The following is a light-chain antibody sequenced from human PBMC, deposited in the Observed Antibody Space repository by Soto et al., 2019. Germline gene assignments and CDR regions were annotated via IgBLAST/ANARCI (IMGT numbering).Light chain of an antibody. J-gene: IGKJ1*01. Sequence: EIVMTQSPATVPVSPRERVTLSCRASQSVSIDLAWYQQKPGQAPRLLIYGASTRATDIPPSFTGSGSGTEFTLTISSLQSEDIAVYYCQQYNKWPQTFGQGSMVDI. V-gene: IGKV3-15*01. CDR2: GAS. CDR1: QSVSID. CDR3: QQYNKWPQT.